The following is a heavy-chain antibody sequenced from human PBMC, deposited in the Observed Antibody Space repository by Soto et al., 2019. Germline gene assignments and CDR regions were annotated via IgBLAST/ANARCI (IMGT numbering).Heavy chain of an antibody. CDR3: AKNRGSGSPYYYNMEV. D-gene: IGHD3-10*01. Sequence: PGGSLRLSCAASGFSFSTYDMNWVRQAPGKGLEWVSYISGSTGKTYYADSVKGRFTISRDNSKNTLSLQMNSLRGEDTAVYFCAKNRGSGSPYYYNMEVWGQGTMVTVS. CDR1: GFSFSTYD. V-gene: IGHV3-23*01. CDR2: ISGSTGKT. J-gene: IGHJ6*02.